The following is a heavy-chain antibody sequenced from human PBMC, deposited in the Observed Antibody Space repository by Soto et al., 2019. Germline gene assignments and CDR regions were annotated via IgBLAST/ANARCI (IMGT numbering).Heavy chain of an antibody. V-gene: IGHV4-39*01. J-gene: IGHJ4*02. CDR1: GGSFDITSSY. D-gene: IGHD1-1*01. CDR3: ATIPIVGTKPYYFNS. CDR2: IYYSGST. Sequence: LQLQESGPGLVKPSETLSLTCTVSGGSFDITSSYWAWVRQPPGKGLEWIAYIYYSGSTYYNPSLKSRITISVDTSTNPLSLRLSSVTAADTAVYYCATIPIVGTKPYYFNSWGQGTLVTVSS.